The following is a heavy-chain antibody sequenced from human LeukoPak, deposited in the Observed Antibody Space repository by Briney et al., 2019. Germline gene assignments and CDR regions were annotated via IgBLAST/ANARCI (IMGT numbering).Heavy chain of an antibody. J-gene: IGHJ4*02. CDR2: ISAYNGNT. V-gene: IGHV1-18*01. CDR3: ARDDPGVAATAPYFDY. CDR1: GYTFTSYG. Sequence: ASVKVSCKASGYTFTSYGISWVRQAPGQGLEWMGWISAYNGNTNYAQKLQGRVTMTTDTSTSTAYMELSSLRSEDTAVYYCARDDPGVAATAPYFDYWGQGTLVTVSS. D-gene: IGHD2-15*01.